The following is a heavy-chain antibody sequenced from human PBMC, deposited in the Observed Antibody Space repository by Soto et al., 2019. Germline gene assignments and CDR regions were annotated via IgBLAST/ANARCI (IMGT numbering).Heavy chain of an antibody. J-gene: IGHJ6*02. V-gene: IGHV3-21*01. CDR1: GFTFSSYS. CDR3: ERGGLGYDFWSDYYYHGMDV. Sequence: GASLRLSCAASGFTFSSYSMNWVRQAPGKGLEWVSSISSSSSYIYYADSVKGRFTISRDNAKNSLYLQMNSLRAEYKGVYYCERGGLGYDFWSDYYYHGMDVSGQGPTVTVSS. CDR2: ISSSSSYI. D-gene: IGHD3-3*01.